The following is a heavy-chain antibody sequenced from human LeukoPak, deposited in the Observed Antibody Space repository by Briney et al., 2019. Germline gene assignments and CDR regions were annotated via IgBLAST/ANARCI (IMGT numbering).Heavy chain of an antibody. J-gene: IGHJ5*02. CDR3: ARDSAVRRGSWFDP. CDR1: GFTFSSYW. Sequence: GGSLRLSCAASGFTFSSYWMSWVRQAPGKGLEWVSYISSSGSTIYYADSVKGRFTISRDNAKNSLYLQMNSLRAEDTAVYYCARDSAVRRGSWFDPWGQGTLVTVSS. CDR2: ISSSGSTI. D-gene: IGHD1-1*01. V-gene: IGHV3-48*04.